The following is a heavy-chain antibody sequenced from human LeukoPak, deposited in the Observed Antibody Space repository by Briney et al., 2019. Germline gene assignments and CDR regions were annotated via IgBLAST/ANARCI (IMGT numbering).Heavy chain of an antibody. CDR2: ISGSGGST. CDR3: ATLGSYDSWFDP. V-gene: IGHV3-23*01. Sequence: PGGSLRLSCAASGFTFSSYAMSWVRQAPGKGLEWVSAISGSGGSTYYADSVKGRFTISRDNAKKSLYLQMNSLRDEDTAVYYCATLGSYDSWFDPWGQGTLVIVSS. D-gene: IGHD3-10*01. J-gene: IGHJ5*02. CDR1: GFTFSSYA.